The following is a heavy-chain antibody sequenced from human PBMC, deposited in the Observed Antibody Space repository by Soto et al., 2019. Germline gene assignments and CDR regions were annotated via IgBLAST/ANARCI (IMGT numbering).Heavy chain of an antibody. CDR3: AAAAGTINHDY. Sequence: QVQLQESGPGLVKPSETLSLTCTVSGGSISSYYWSWIRQPPGKGLEWIGYIYYSGSTNYNPSLNSRVTISVDTSKNQFSLKLSYVTAADTAVYYCAAAAGTINHDYWGQGTLVTVSS. CDR1: GGSISSYY. V-gene: IGHV4-59*01. CDR2: IYYSGST. D-gene: IGHD6-13*01. J-gene: IGHJ4*02.